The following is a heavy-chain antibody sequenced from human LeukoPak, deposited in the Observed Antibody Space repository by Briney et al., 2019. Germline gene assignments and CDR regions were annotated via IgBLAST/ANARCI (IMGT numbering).Heavy chain of an antibody. CDR3: ARHERDVSLDHALDI. Sequence: SETLSLTCTVSGGSISSYYWSWIRQSPGKGLEWIGYIHYSGSTSYNSSLKSRVIILGDTSKNQFSLKLSSVTSADTAVYYCARHERDVSLDHALDIWGQGTMVTVSS. CDR1: GGSISSYY. V-gene: IGHV4-59*01. D-gene: IGHD5-24*01. J-gene: IGHJ3*02. CDR2: IHYSGST.